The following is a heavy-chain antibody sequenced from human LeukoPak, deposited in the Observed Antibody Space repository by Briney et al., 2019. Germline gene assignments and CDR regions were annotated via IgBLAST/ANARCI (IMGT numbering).Heavy chain of an antibody. CDR1: GGTFSSYA. Sequence: APVKVSCKASGGTFSSYAISWVRQAPGQGLEWMGWISTYNGDTHYAQRLQARVTLTIDTSTSTAYMELRSLRSDDTAVYYCARRKGIEVPGNDYWGQGTLVTVSS. D-gene: IGHD6-19*01. J-gene: IGHJ4*02. V-gene: IGHV1-18*01. CDR2: ISTYNGDT. CDR3: ARRKGIEVPGNDY.